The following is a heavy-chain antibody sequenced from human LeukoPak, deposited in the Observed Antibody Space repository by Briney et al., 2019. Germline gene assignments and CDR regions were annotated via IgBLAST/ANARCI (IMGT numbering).Heavy chain of an antibody. J-gene: IGHJ6*03. V-gene: IGHV6-1*01. D-gene: IGHD2-2*02. CDR2: TYYRSKWYN. Sequence: SQTLSLTCAISGDSVSSNSAAWNWIRQSPSRGLEWLGRTYYRSKWYNDYAVSVKSRITINPDTSKNQFSLQLNSVTPEDTAVHYCARVPGRRTAGYCSSTSCYTIRTDYMDVWGKGTTVTVSS. CDR3: ARVPGRRTAGYCSSTSCYTIRTDYMDV. CDR1: GDSVSSNSAA.